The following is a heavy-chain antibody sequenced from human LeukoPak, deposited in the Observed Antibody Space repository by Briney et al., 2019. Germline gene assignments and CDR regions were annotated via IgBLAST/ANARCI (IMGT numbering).Heavy chain of an antibody. CDR3: ARDPSDQAAAGTGSWYFDL. V-gene: IGHV4-4*07. D-gene: IGHD6-13*01. J-gene: IGHJ2*01. CDR1: GGSISSYY. Sequence: SETLSLTCTVSGGSISSYYWSWIRQPAGKGLEWIGRIYTSGSTNYNPSLKSRVTMSVDTSKNQFSLKLSSVTAADTAVYYCARDPSDQAAAGTGSWYFDLWGRGTLVTVSS. CDR2: IYTSGST.